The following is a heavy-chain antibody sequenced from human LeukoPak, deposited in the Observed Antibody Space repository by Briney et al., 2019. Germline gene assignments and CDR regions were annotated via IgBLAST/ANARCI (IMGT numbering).Heavy chain of an antibody. CDR3: ARPVACTWGFDY. V-gene: IGHV3-64*01. CDR1: GFTFSNAW. Sequence: AGGSLRLSCAASGFTFSNAWMSWVRQAPGKGLEYVSAISSDGGSPYYAHSVKGRFTISRDNSKNTLYLQMGSLRAEDMAVYYCARPVACTWGFDYWGQGTLVTVSS. D-gene: IGHD6-19*01. CDR2: ISSDGGSP. J-gene: IGHJ4*02.